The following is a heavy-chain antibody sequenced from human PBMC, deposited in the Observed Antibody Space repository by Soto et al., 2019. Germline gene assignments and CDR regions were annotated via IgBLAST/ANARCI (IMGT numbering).Heavy chain of an antibody. J-gene: IGHJ4*02. Sequence: SETLSLTCTVSGGSVSNGAYFWNWIRQPPGKGLEWIGYIYFSGTTYYNPSLKSRLKISVDTAKNQFSLQLSSVTAADTAVYYCARQDCSGTPFHDFDSWGQGTLVTVSS. CDR3: ARQDCSGTPFHDFDS. D-gene: IGHD2-2*01. CDR2: IYFSGTT. CDR1: GGSVSNGAYF. V-gene: IGHV4-30-4*01.